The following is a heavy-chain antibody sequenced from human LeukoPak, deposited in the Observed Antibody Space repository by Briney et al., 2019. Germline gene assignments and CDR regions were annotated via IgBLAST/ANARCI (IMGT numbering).Heavy chain of an antibody. CDR2: IKQDRSEK. Sequence: GGSLRLSCAASGFTFSNYWMSWVRQAPGKGLEWVANIKQDRSEKYYVDSVKGRFTISRDNAKNSLYLQMNSLRAEDTAVYYCARDLLYGSGSYYNLNWFDPWGQGTLVTVSS. J-gene: IGHJ5*02. CDR3: ARDLLYGSGSYYNLNWFDP. CDR1: GFTFSNYW. V-gene: IGHV3-7*01. D-gene: IGHD3-10*01.